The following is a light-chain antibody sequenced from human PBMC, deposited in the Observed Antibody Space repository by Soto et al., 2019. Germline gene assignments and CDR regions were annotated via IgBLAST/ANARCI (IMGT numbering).Light chain of an antibody. Sequence: QSPLTQPASVSGSPGQSITISCTGTSSDVGGYNYVSWYQQHPGKAPKLMIYEVSNRPSGVSNRFSGSKSGNTASLTISGLQAEDEADYYCTSYTSTTTYDFGTGTKVTVL. CDR3: TSYTSTTTYD. V-gene: IGLV2-14*01. J-gene: IGLJ1*01. CDR1: SSDVGGYNY. CDR2: EVS.